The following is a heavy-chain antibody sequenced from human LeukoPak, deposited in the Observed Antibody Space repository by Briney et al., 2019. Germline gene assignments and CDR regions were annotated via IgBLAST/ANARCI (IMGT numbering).Heavy chain of an antibody. CDR1: GFTFSNYN. V-gene: IGHV3-48*01. D-gene: IGHD1-14*01. J-gene: IGHJ4*02. CDR2: ISSSSRTI. CDR3: AKPARTDYADY. Sequence: PGGSLRLSCAASGFTFSNYNMNWVRQAPGKGLEWVSYISSSSRTIYYADSVKGRFTISRDNSKNTLYLQMNSLRAEDTAVYYCAKPARTDYADYWGQGTLVTVSS.